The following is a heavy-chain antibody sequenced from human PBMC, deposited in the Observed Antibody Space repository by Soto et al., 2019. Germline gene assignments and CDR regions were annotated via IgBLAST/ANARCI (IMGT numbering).Heavy chain of an antibody. J-gene: IGHJ4*02. Sequence: GGSLRLSCAASGFTFSSYAMSWVRQAPGKGLEWVSAISGSGGSTYYADSVKGRFTISRDNSKNTLYLQMNSLRAEDTAVYYCAKDPLDYSNTPFYFDYWGQGTLVTVS. V-gene: IGHV3-23*01. CDR3: AKDPLDYSNTPFYFDY. D-gene: IGHD4-4*01. CDR2: ISGSGGST. CDR1: GFTFSSYA.